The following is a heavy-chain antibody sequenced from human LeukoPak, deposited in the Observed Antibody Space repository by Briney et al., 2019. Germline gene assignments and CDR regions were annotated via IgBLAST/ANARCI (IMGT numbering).Heavy chain of an antibody. D-gene: IGHD3-22*01. J-gene: IGHJ5*02. Sequence: SETLSLTCTVSGGSISSSSYYWGWIRQPPGKGLEWIGSIYYSGSTYYNPSLKSRVTISVDTSKNQFSLKLSSVTAADTAVYYCARPGYYYDSSGYFNWFDPWGQGTLVTVSS. CDR2: IYYSGST. CDR3: ARPGYYYDSSGYFNWFDP. V-gene: IGHV4-39*07. CDR1: GGSISSSSYY.